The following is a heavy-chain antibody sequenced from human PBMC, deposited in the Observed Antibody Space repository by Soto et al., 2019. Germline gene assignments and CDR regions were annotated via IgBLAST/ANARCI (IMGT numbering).Heavy chain of an antibody. J-gene: IGHJ4*02. CDR1: GFTFRDYW. CDR2: IKQDGSEK. CDR3: VPFIISRSVDY. D-gene: IGHD3-10*01. V-gene: IGHV3-7*01. Sequence: EVQLVESGGGLVQPGGSLRLSCAASGFTFRDYWMNWVRQAPGKGLEWVANIKQDGSEKYYVDSVKGRFSISRDNAKNSLYLQMNRLRAEDTAVYYCVPFIISRSVDYWGQGTLVTVSS.